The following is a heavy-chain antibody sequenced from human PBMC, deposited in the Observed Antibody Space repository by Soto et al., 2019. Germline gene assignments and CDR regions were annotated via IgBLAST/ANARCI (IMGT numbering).Heavy chain of an antibody. D-gene: IGHD5-12*01. J-gene: IGHJ4*02. CDR1: GFTFSSYS. CDR2: ISSSSSYI. CDR3: ARELKGYDAEKIPDY. Sequence: PGGSLRLSCAASGFTFSSYSMNWVRQAPGKGLEWVSSISSSSSYIYYADSVKGRFTISRDNAKNSLYLQMNSLRAEDTAVYYCARELKGYDAEKIPDYWGQGTLVTVSS. V-gene: IGHV3-21*01.